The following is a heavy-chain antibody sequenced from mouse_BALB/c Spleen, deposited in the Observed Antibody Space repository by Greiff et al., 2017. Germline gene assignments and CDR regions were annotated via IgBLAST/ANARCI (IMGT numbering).Heavy chain of an antibody. Sequence: QVQLQQSGAELARPGASVKLSCKASGYTFTSYWMQWVNQRPGQGLEWIGAIYPGDGDTRYTQKFKGKATLTADKSSSTAYMQLSSLASEDSAVYYCVTGTFDYWGQGTTLTVSS. D-gene: IGHD4-1*01. CDR2: IYPGDGDT. V-gene: IGHV1-87*01. CDR1: GYTFTSYW. J-gene: IGHJ2*01. CDR3: VTGTFDY.